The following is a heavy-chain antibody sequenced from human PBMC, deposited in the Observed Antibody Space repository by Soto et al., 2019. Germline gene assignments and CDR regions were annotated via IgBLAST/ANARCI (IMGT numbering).Heavy chain of an antibody. CDR1: GGTFSSYT. CDR2: IIPILGIA. CDR3: AREGTTMVPPIYFDY. J-gene: IGHJ4*02. V-gene: IGHV1-69*04. Sequence: GASVKVSCKASGGTFSSYTISWVRQAPGQGLEWMGRIIPILGIANYAQKFQGRVTITADKSTSTAYMELSSLRSEDTAVYYCAREGTTMVPPIYFDYWGQGTLVTVSS. D-gene: IGHD3-10*01.